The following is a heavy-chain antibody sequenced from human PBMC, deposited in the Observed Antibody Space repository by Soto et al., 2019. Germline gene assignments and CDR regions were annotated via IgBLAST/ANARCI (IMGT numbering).Heavy chain of an antibody. V-gene: IGHV1-69*13. CDR3: ARVSGELRSAFDI. CDR2: IIPIFGTA. Sequence: GASVKVSCKASGGTFSSYAISWARQAPGQGLEWMGGIIPIFGTANYAQKFQGRVTITADESTSTAYMELSSLRSEDTAVYYCARVSGELRSAFDIWGQGTMVTVSS. J-gene: IGHJ3*02. CDR1: GGTFSSYA. D-gene: IGHD1-26*01.